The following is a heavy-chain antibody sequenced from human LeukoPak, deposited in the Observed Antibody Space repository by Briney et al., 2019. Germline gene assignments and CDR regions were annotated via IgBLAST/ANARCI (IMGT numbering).Heavy chain of an antibody. Sequence: GGSLRLSCAASGFTFSSYGMSWVRQAPGKGLEWVSAISGSGGSTYYADSVKGRFTISRDNAKNSLYLEMNSLRAEDTAVYYCAELGITMIGGVWGKGTTVTISS. CDR3: AELGITMIGGV. J-gene: IGHJ6*04. D-gene: IGHD3-10*02. V-gene: IGHV3-23*01. CDR1: GFTFSSYG. CDR2: ISGSGGST.